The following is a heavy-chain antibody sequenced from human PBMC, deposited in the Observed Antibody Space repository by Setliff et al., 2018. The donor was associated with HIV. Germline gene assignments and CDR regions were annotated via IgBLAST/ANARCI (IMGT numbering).Heavy chain of an antibody. CDR3: AKGFRPVDTALVSGPTY. D-gene: IGHD5-18*01. Sequence: GGSLRLSCAASGFTFSIYALCWVRQAPGKGLEWVSVIYRGGSTYYADSVRGRFTISRDNSQNTLYLQMNSLRADDTAIYYCAKGFRPVDTALVSGPTYWGQGIRVTVSS. CDR2: IYRGGST. CDR1: GFTFSIYA. J-gene: IGHJ4*02. V-gene: IGHV3-23*03.